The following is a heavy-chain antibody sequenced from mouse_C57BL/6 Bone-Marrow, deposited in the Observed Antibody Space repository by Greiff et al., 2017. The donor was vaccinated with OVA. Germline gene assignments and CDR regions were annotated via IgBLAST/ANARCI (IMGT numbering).Heavy chain of an antibody. J-gene: IGHJ2*01. Sequence: QVQLQQSGAELVRPGASVTLSCKASGYTFTDYEMHWVKQTPVHGLEWIGAIDPETGGTAYNQKFKGKAILTADKSSSTAYMELRSLTSEDSAVYYCTRCFLTPYFDYWGQGTTLTVSS. CDR2: IDPETGGT. D-gene: IGHD1-3*01. CDR1: GYTFTDYE. V-gene: IGHV1-15*01. CDR3: TRCFLTPYFDY.